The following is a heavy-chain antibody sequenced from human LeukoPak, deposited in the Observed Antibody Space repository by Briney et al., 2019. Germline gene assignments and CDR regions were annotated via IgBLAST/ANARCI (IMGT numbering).Heavy chain of an antibody. CDR1: GGTFSSYA. CDR3: GRGPAMVATRLDF. Sequence: VASVKVSCKASGGTFSSYAISWVRQAPGQGLEWMGWISAYNGNTNFAQKFQGRVTMTTDTSTTTAYMELRNLRSDDTAVYYCGRGPAMVATRLDFWGQGTLVTVSS. J-gene: IGHJ4*02. CDR2: ISAYNGNT. D-gene: IGHD4-23*01. V-gene: IGHV1-18*01.